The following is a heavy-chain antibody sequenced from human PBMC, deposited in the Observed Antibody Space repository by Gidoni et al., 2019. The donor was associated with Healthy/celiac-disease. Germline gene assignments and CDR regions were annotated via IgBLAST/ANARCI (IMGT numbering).Heavy chain of an antibody. CDR3: ANGPPYDILTGYYGVDI. J-gene: IGHJ5*02. V-gene: IGHV3-23*01. Sequence: EVQLLESGGGLVQPGVSLSLSCAASGFTFSSYPMSWVRQAPGKGLEWVSAISGSGGSTYYADSVKGRFTISRDNSKNTLYLQMNSLRAEDTAVYYCANGPPYDILTGYYGVDIWGQGTLVTVSS. D-gene: IGHD3-9*01. CDR1: GFTFSSYP. CDR2: ISGSGGST.